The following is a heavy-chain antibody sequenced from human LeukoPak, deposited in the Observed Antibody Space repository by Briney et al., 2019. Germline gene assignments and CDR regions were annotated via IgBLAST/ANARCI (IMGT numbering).Heavy chain of an antibody. CDR2: ISYDGSNK. V-gene: IGHV3-30*18. CDR1: GFTFSSYA. J-gene: IGHJ4*02. Sequence: GGSLRLSCAASGFTFSSYAMSWVRQAPGKGLEWVAVISYDGSNKYYADSVKGRFTISRDNSKNTLYLQMNSLRAEDTAVYYCAKGTPITMIVVVVDWGQGTLVTVSS. CDR3: AKGTPITMIVVVVD. D-gene: IGHD3-22*01.